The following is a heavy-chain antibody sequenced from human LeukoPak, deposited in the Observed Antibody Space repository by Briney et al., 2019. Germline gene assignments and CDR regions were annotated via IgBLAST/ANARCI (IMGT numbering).Heavy chain of an antibody. V-gene: IGHV3-33*06. CDR1: GFTFSSYG. J-gene: IGHJ5*02. CDR2: MWYDGSNK. CDR3: AKKGSSWSPRFDP. Sequence: PGGSLRLSCAASGFTFSSYGMHWVRQAPGKGLEWVAVMWYDGSNKYYADSVKGRFTISRDNSKNTVFLQMNSLRAEDTAIYYCAKKGSSWSPRFDPWGQGTLVTVSS. D-gene: IGHD6-6*01.